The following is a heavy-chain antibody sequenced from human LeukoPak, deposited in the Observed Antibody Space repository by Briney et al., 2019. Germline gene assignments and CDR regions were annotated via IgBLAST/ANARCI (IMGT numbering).Heavy chain of an antibody. D-gene: IGHD6-6*01. CDR3: TRDPRHFDS. V-gene: IGHV3-11*04. CDR2: ISGSGHDI. Sequence: GGSLRLSCAASGFTFSDSYMTWVRQAPGKGVEWVAYISGSGHDINYSDSVKGRFTISRDNAKNSLYLQMSSLRAEDTAVYYCTRDPRHFDSCGQGTLVTVSS. CDR1: GFTFSDSY. J-gene: IGHJ5*01.